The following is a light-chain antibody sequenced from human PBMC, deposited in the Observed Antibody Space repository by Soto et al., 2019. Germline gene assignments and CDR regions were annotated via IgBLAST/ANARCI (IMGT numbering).Light chain of an antibody. CDR1: TSDVGDYNL. CDR3: SSYTSSNTYV. J-gene: IGLJ1*01. Sequence: QSALTQPASVSGSPGQSIAISCTGTTSDVGDYNLVSWYQQHPGKAPKLMIYDVSNRPSGISDRFSASKSGNTASLTISGLQAEDEADYYCSSYTSSNTYVFGTGTKVTVL. V-gene: IGLV2-14*01. CDR2: DVS.